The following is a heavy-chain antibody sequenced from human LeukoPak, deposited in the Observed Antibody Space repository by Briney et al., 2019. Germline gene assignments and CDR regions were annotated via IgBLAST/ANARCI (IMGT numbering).Heavy chain of an antibody. CDR2: IYYSGST. CDR3: AKHSYYYDSSGYYYGGYYFDY. Sequence: SETLSLTCTVSGDSIISSNFYWGWIRQPPGKGLEWIGSIYYSGSTYYNPSLKSRVTISVDMSKNQFSLKLSTVTATDTAVYYCAKHSYYYDSSGYYYGGYYFDYWGQGTLVTVSS. J-gene: IGHJ4*02. D-gene: IGHD3-22*01. CDR1: GDSIISSNFY. V-gene: IGHV4-39*01.